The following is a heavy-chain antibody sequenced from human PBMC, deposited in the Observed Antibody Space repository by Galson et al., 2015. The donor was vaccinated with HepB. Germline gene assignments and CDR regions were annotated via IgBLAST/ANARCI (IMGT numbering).Heavy chain of an antibody. D-gene: IGHD2-15*01. CDR1: GGTFSSYA. CDR3: ARGGCSGGSCYLTYFDY. Sequence: SVKDSCKASGGTFSSYAISWVRQAPGQGLEWMGGIIPIFGTANYAQKFQGRVTITADESTSTAYMELSSPRSEDTAVYYCARGGCSGGSCYLTYFDYWGQGTLVTVSS. J-gene: IGHJ4*02. CDR2: IIPIFGTA. V-gene: IGHV1-69*13.